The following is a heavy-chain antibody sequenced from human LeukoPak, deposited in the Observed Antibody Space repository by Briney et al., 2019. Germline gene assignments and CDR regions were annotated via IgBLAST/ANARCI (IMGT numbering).Heavy chain of an antibody. Sequence: PSETLSLTFNVAGSSISPYYWSSIRQSPGKGLELIGYIYYSGYTNYNPSLNSRVTISLDTSKNQFSLKQSSVTAADTAVYYCARGGYYYGTDVWGQGTTVTVSS. V-gene: IGHV4-59*12. CDR3: ARGGYYYGTDV. CDR2: IYYSGYT. CDR1: GSSISPYY. J-gene: IGHJ6*02. D-gene: IGHD3-16*01.